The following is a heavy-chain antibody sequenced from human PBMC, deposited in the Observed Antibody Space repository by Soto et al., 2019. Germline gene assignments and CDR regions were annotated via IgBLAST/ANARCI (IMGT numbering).Heavy chain of an antibody. Sequence: NPXASLQLSFQGSGYSFTNSWIAWVRQMPGEGLEWMGIIYPGDSDTRYSPSFQGQVTISADKSINTAYLQWSSLKASDTAMYYCARRGGFGRMYYFDYWGQGTLVTVSS. J-gene: IGHJ4*02. CDR2: IYPGDSDT. CDR1: GYSFTNSW. V-gene: IGHV5-51*03. CDR3: ARRGGFGRMYYFDY. D-gene: IGHD3-10*01.